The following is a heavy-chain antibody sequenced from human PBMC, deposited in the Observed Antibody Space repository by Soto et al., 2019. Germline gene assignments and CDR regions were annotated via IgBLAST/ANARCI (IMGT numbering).Heavy chain of an antibody. CDR1: GFTFGDYA. CDR2: IRSKAYGGTT. Sequence: GGSLRLSCTASGFTFGDYAMSWFRQAPGKGLEWVGFIRSKAYGGTTEYAASVKGRFTISRDDSKSIAYLQMNSLKTEDTAVYYCTRVRGSGKTKDYYYYYYMDVWGKGTTVTVSS. D-gene: IGHD3-10*01. J-gene: IGHJ6*03. CDR3: TRVRGSGKTKDYYYYYYMDV. V-gene: IGHV3-49*03.